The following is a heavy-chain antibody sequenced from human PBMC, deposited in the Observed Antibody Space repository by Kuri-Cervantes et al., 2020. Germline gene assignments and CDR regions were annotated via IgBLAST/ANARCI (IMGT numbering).Heavy chain of an antibody. D-gene: IGHD3-10*01. CDR2: IWYDGSNK. CDR3: ARVGYYYGSGNRGVDY. Sequence: GESLKISCAASGFTFSSYGMHWVRQAPGKGLEWVAVIWYDGSNKYYADSVKGRFTISRDNSKNTLYLQMNSLRAEDTAVYYCARVGYYYGSGNRGVDYWGQGTLVTVSS. V-gene: IGHV3-33*01. J-gene: IGHJ4*02. CDR1: GFTFSSYG.